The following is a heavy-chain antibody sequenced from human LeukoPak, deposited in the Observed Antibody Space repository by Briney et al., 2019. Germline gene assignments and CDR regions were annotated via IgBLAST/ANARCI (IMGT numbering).Heavy chain of an antibody. V-gene: IGHV3-53*01. CDR1: GFIVTRNY. CDR3: AKGSVHDTMVRGVIMEGYFQH. D-gene: IGHD3-10*01. Sequence: GGSLRLSCAASGFIVTRNYMSWVRQAPGKGLEWVSAIYSGGSTYYADSVKGRFTISRDNSKNTLYLQMNSLRAEDTAVYYCAKGSVHDTMVRGVIMEGYFQHWGQGTLVTVSS. J-gene: IGHJ1*01. CDR2: IYSGGST.